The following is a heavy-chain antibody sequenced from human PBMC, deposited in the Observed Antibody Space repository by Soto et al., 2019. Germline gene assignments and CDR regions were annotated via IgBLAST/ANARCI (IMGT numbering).Heavy chain of an antibody. J-gene: IGHJ6*02. CDR3: ASDLVGASDSYGLDV. Sequence: GGSLRLSCAASGFTFSNYGMHWVRQAPGKGLEWVAIIWHDGNNKYYADSVRGRFIISRDNSKNRLYLQMNSLRAEDKAVYYCASDLVGASDSYGLDVWGQGTPVTVSS. CDR1: GFTFSNYG. V-gene: IGHV3-33*01. CDR2: IWHDGNNK. D-gene: IGHD1-26*01.